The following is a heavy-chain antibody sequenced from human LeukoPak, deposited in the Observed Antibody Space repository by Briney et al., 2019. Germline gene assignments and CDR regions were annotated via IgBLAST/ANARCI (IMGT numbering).Heavy chain of an antibody. CDR1: GGSISSSSYY. CDR3: ARGNVLRYFDWSD. D-gene: IGHD3-9*01. J-gene: IGHJ4*02. Sequence: SETLSLTCTVSGGSISSSSYYWGWIRQPPGKGLEWIGSIYYSGSTNYNPSLKSRVTISVDKSENQFSLKLSSVTAADTAVYYCARGNVLRYFDWSDWGQGTLVTVSS. CDR2: IYYSGST. V-gene: IGHV4-39*07.